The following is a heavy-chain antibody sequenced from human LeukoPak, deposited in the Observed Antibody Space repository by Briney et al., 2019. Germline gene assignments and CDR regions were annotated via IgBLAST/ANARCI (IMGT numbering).Heavy chain of an antibody. CDR2: IIPIFGTA. D-gene: IGHD5-24*01. CDR3: ARDQEEMATDYYYYYYYMDV. Sequence: SVKVSCKASGGTFSSYAISWVRQAPGRGLEWMGRIIPIFGTANYAQKFQGRVTITTDESTSTAYMELSSLRSEDTAVYYCARDQEEMATDYYYYYYYMDVWGKGTTVTVSS. V-gene: IGHV1-69*05. CDR1: GGTFSSYA. J-gene: IGHJ6*03.